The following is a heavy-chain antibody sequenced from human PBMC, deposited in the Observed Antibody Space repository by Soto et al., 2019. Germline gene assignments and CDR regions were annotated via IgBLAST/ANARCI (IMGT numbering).Heavy chain of an antibody. V-gene: IGHV4-34*01. D-gene: IGHD5-18*01. CDR3: ARGRGYSYGFLDY. CDR2: IYESGST. CDR1: GGSFSGYY. J-gene: IGHJ4*02. Sequence: PSETLSLTCAVYGGSFSGYYWNWIRQPPGKGLEWIGEIYESGSTNYNPSLKSRVTISVDTSKNQFSLKLNSVTAADTAVYYCARGRGYSYGFLDYWGPGTLVTVSS.